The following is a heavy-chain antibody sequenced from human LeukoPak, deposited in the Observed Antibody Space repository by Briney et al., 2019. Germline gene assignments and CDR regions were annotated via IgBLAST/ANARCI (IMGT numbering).Heavy chain of an antibody. J-gene: IGHJ4*02. Sequence: PGGSLRLSCAASGFTVSSYAMHWVRQPIGKGLEWVSALGIAGDTFYPGSVKGRFTISRENAKNSLYLQMDSLRAEDTAMYYCARQKQSHGNFDYWGQGTLVTFSS. D-gene: IGHD1-26*01. CDR2: LGIAGDT. CDR1: GFTVSSYA. CDR3: ARQKQSHGNFDY. V-gene: IGHV3-13*01.